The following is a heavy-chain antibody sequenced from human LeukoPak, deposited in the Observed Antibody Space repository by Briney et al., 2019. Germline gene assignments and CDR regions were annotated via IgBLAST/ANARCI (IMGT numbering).Heavy chain of an antibody. Sequence: PGGSLRLSCAASGFTFSSYAMHWVRQAPGKGLEWVAVISYDGSNKYYADSVKGRFTISRDNSKNTLYLQMNSLRAEDTAVYYCALGYCSGGSCYPSPFDYWGQGTLVTVSS. CDR2: ISYDGSNK. CDR1: GFTFSSYA. CDR3: ALGYCSGGSCYPSPFDY. V-gene: IGHV3-30-3*01. D-gene: IGHD2-15*01. J-gene: IGHJ4*02.